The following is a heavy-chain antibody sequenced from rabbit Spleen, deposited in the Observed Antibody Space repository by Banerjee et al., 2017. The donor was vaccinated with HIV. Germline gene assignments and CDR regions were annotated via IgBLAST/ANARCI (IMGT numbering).Heavy chain of an antibody. Sequence: EQLEESGGGLVKPEGSLTLTCKASGVSLNDKDVMCWVRQAPGKGLEWIACINIATGKSVYASWAKGRFIMFRTSSTTVTLHMTSLTAADTATYFCARSAAGDGSYLDLWGPGTLVTVS. CDR3: ARSAAGDGSYLDL. V-gene: IGHV1S45*01. CDR1: GVSLNDKDV. J-gene: IGHJ4*01. CDR2: INIATGKS. D-gene: IGHD2-1*01.